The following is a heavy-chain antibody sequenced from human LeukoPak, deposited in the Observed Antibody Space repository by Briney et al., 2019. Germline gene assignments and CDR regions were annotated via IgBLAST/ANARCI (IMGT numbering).Heavy chain of an antibody. CDR1: GDSITSSNW. J-gene: IGHJ4*02. D-gene: IGHD4-17*01. V-gene: IGHV4-4*02. CDR3: ARIFGDYHRYYFDY. Sequence: SETLSLTCPVSGDSITSSNWWSWVRQPPGKGLEWIGEIYHSGTTNYNPSLKSRVTMSVDKSNNHFSLRLNSVTAADTAMYYCARIFGDYHRYYFDYWSQGILVTVSS. CDR2: IYHSGTT.